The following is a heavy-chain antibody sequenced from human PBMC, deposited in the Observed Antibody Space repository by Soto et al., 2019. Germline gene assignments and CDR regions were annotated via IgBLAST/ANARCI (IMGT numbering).Heavy chain of an antibody. V-gene: IGHV3-15*07. D-gene: IGHD4-17*01. CDR3: TETQYGDYVEGYDYYYYGMDV. CDR2: IKSKTDGGTT. Sequence: PGGSLRLSCAASGFTFSNAWMNWVRQAPGKGLEWVGRIKSKTDGGTTDYAAPVKGRFTISRDDSKNTLYLQMNSLKTEDTAVYYCTETQYGDYVEGYDYYYYGMDVWGQGTTVTVSS. CDR1: GFTFSNAW. J-gene: IGHJ6*02.